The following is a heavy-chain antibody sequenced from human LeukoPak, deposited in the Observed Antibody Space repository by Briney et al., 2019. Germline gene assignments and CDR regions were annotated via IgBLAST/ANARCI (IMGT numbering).Heavy chain of an antibody. CDR1: GLTFSSYG. Sequence: GRSLRLSCAASGLTFSSYGMHWVRQAPGKGLEWVAVISYDGSNKYYADSVKGRFTISRDNSKNTLYLQMNSLRAEHTAVYYCAKDGGIAVAGTFDYWGQGTLVTVSS. J-gene: IGHJ4*02. CDR3: AKDGGIAVAGTFDY. V-gene: IGHV3-30*18. CDR2: ISYDGSNK. D-gene: IGHD6-19*01.